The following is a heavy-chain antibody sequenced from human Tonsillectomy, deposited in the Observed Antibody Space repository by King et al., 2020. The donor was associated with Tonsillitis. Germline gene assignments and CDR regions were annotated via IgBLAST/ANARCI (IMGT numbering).Heavy chain of an antibody. Sequence: VQLQESGPGLVKPSETLSLTCTVSGDSISSYYWSWIRQPPGKGLEWIGNIYYTWSTNYNPSLKSRVPISVDTSKSQFSLKLSSVTAADTAVDYCARALYSSSHYNWIDPWGQGTLVTVSS. CDR2: IYYTWST. V-gene: IGHV4-59*08. CDR3: ARALYSSSHYNWIDP. CDR1: GDSISSYY. D-gene: IGHD6-13*01. J-gene: IGHJ5*02.